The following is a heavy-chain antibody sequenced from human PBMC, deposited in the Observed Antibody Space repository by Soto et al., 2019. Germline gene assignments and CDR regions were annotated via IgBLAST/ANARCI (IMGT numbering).Heavy chain of an antibody. CDR1: GDSLRGQS. Sequence: QVQLQQWGAGLLKASETLSLTCAVVGDSLRGQSWNWIRQSPGKGLEWIGELDQSGGTNYNPSLKRRAIISDDPSRNQFSLTLTSVTAADTAVYYCAREDSYGWSGESLDVWGQGTTVTVSS. CDR3: AREDSYGWSGESLDV. V-gene: IGHV4-34*01. CDR2: LDQSGGT. J-gene: IGHJ6*02. D-gene: IGHD6-19*01.